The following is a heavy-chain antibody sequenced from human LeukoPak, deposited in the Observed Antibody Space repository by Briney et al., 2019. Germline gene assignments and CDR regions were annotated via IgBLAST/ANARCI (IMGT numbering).Heavy chain of an antibody. J-gene: IGHJ3*02. CDR3: AKDSTMGAFWGLDAFDI. CDR1: GFTFDDYA. CDR2: ISWNSGSI. Sequence: GRSLRLSCAASGFTFDDYAMHWVRQAPGKGLEWVSGISWNSGSIGYADSVKGRFTISRDNAKNSLYLQMNSLRAEDTALYYCAKDSTMGAFWGLDAFDIWGQGTMVTVSS. V-gene: IGHV3-9*01. D-gene: IGHD1-26*01.